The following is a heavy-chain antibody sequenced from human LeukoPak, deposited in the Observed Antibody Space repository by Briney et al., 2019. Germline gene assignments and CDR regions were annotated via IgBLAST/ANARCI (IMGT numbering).Heavy chain of an antibody. V-gene: IGHV3-53*01. CDR2: IYSGGGT. CDR1: GFIVSNNY. CDR3: ARGCYYERSGYCPFDY. J-gene: IGHJ4*02. D-gene: IGHD3-22*01. Sequence: GGSLRLSCAASGFIVSNNYMNWVRQAPGKGLEWVSIIYSGGGTYYADSVKGRFTISRDNSKNTLYLQMNSLRADDTAVYYCARGCYYERSGYCPFDYWGPGTLVIVSS.